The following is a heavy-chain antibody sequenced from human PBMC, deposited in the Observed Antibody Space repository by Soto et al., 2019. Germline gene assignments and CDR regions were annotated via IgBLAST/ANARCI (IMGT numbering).Heavy chain of an antibody. Sequence: QVQLVQSGAEVKKPGASVKVSCKASGYTFTNYGISWVRQAPGQGLEWMGWISAYNGNTKYAQKLQGRVTMTTDTTTSTAYMELRSLRSDDTAVYYCARGVGSGSYYNQYNWFDPWGQVTLDTVSS. J-gene: IGHJ5*02. CDR3: ARGVGSGSYYNQYNWFDP. CDR1: GYTFTNYG. V-gene: IGHV1-18*01. D-gene: IGHD3-10*01. CDR2: ISAYNGNT.